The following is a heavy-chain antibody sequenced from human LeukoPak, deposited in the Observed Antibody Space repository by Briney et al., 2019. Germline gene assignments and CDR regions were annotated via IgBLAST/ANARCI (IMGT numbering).Heavy chain of an antibody. Sequence: PGGSLRLSCAASGFTFSSYSINWVRQAPGKGLEWVSYISSSGSTIYYADSVKGRFTISRDNARNSLYLQMNSLRAEDTAVYYCARDGRRVGATPRVVGWFDPWGQGTLVTVSS. CDR2: ISSSGSTI. CDR3: ARDGRRVGATPRVVGWFDP. CDR1: GFTFSSYS. D-gene: IGHD1-26*01. J-gene: IGHJ5*02. V-gene: IGHV3-48*01.